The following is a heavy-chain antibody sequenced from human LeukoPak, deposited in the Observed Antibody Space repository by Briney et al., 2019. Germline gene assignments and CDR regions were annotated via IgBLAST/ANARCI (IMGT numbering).Heavy chain of an antibody. CDR1: GYTFTSYA. D-gene: IGHD6-6*01. J-gene: IGHJ5*02. Sequence: ASVKVSCKASGYTFTSYAMHWVRQAPGQRLEWMGWINAGNGNTKYSQEFQGRVTITRDTSASTAYMELSSLRSEDMAVYYCARGRIAARVWDPWGQGTLVTVSS. V-gene: IGHV1-3*03. CDR3: ARGRIAARVWDP. CDR2: INAGNGNT.